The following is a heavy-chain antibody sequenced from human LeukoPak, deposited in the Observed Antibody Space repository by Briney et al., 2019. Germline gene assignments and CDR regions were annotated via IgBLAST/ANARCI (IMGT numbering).Heavy chain of an antibody. CDR2: ISSGSSYI. D-gene: IGHD3-22*01. V-gene: IGHV3-21*04. Sequence: GGSLRLSCAASGFTFSRSSMNWVRQAPGKGLEWVSSISSGSSYIYYADSVKGRFTISRDNAMNSLYLQMNSLRAEDTALYYCARDGYDSSGYHPYYFDYWGQGTLVTVSS. CDR3: ARDGYDSSGYHPYYFDY. CDR1: GFTFSRSS. J-gene: IGHJ4*02.